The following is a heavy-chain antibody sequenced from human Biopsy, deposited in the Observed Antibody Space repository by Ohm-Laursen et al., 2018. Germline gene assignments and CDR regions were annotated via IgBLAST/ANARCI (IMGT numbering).Heavy chain of an antibody. CDR2: INPQSGGE. D-gene: IGHD3-22*01. CDR1: GYTFTTYY. Sequence: GASVKVSCKASGYTFTTYYIHWVRQAPGQGLEWMGWINPQSGGEHYAQKFKDRVTMTRDTSISTAYMELSSLRSDDTAVYYCASKLDYSSGYPYWGQGTLVTVSS. CDR3: ASKLDYSSGYPY. J-gene: IGHJ4*02. V-gene: IGHV1-2*02.